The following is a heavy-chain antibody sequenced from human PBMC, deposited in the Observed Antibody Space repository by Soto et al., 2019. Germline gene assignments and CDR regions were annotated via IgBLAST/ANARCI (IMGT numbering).Heavy chain of an antibody. CDR2: ISSSSSTI. CDR3: ARGVHSSSNLYYYDSSGYPPYGMDV. CDR1: GFTFSSYS. J-gene: IGHJ6*02. V-gene: IGHV3-48*02. D-gene: IGHD3-22*01. Sequence: GGSLRLSCAASGFTFSSYSMNWVRQAPGKGLEWVSYISSSSSTIYYADSVKGRFTISRDNAKNSLYLQMNSLRDEDTAVYYCARGVHSSSNLYYYDSSGYPPYGMDVWGQGTTVTVSS.